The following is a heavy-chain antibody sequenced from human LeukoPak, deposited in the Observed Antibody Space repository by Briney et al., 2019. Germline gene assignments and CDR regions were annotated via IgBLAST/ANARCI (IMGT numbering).Heavy chain of an antibody. J-gene: IGHJ4*02. Sequence: PGGSLRLSCAASGFTFSSYEMNWVRQAPGKGLEWVSYISSSGTTIYYADSVKGRFTISRDNAKNSLYLQMNSPRAEDTAVYYCARAGYCSGGSCYSTFDYWGQGTLVTVSS. CDR3: ARAGYCSGGSCYSTFDY. CDR1: GFTFSSYE. CDR2: ISSSGTTI. D-gene: IGHD2-15*01. V-gene: IGHV3-48*03.